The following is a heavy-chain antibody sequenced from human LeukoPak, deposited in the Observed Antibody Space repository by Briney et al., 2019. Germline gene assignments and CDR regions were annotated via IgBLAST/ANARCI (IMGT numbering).Heavy chain of an antibody. Sequence: GGSLRLSCAASGFTFSDYYMSWIRQAPGKGLEWVSYISSSGSTIYYADSVKGRFTIPRDNAKNSLYLQMNSLRAEDTAVYYCARDLLGEQQLGAFDIWGQGTMVTVSS. V-gene: IGHV3-11*01. CDR3: ARDLLGEQQLGAFDI. J-gene: IGHJ3*02. CDR2: ISSSGSTI. D-gene: IGHD6-13*01. CDR1: GFTFSDYY.